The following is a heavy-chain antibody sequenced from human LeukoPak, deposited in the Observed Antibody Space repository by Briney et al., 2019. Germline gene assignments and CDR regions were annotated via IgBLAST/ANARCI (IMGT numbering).Heavy chain of an antibody. Sequence: GGSLSLSCAASGFTFSDYYRDWVRQAPGKGLEWVGRTRNKANSNTTEYAASVKGRFTISRDDSKNSLYLQMNSLKTEDTAVYYCARESTQWLATYYYYYMDVWGKGTTVTVSS. D-gene: IGHD6-19*01. J-gene: IGHJ6*03. CDR3: ARESTQWLATYYYYYMDV. CDR1: GFTFSDYY. V-gene: IGHV3-72*01. CDR2: TRNKANSNTT.